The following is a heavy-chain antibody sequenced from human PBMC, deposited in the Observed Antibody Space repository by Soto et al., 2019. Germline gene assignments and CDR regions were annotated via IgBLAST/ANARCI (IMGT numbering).Heavy chain of an antibody. J-gene: IGHJ4*02. CDR3: ARSYGGNNYFDY. Sequence: PSETLSLTCTVSGGSISRYYWSWIRQPPGMGREWIGYIYYSGSTNYNPSLKSRVSISVDTSKNQFSLKLSSVTAADTAVYYCARSYGGNNYFDYWGQGTLVTVSS. CDR1: GGSISRYY. D-gene: IGHD4-17*01. V-gene: IGHV4-59*01. CDR2: IYYSGST.